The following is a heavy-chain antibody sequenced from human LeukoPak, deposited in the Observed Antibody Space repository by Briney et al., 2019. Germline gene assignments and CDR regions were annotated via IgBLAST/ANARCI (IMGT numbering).Heavy chain of an antibody. CDR3: ARSFWVQQPSDF. V-gene: IGHV7-4-1*02. J-gene: IGHJ4*02. CDR2: INTNTGNP. Sequence: GASGRLSCKASGYTFTTYAMNWGRQSPGQGLEWMGWINTNTGNPTYAQVFTGRFASSLDTSVTTTYLQISNLKAEDTAVYYCARSFWVQQPSDFWGQGTLVTVSS. D-gene: IGHD6-13*01. CDR1: GYTFTTYA.